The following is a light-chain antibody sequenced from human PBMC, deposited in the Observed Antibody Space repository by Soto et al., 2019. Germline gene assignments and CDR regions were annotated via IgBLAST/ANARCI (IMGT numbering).Light chain of an antibody. CDR3: QTWGTGIVL. V-gene: IGLV4-69*01. CDR1: SGHSSYG. Sequence: QSVLTQSPSASASLGASVKLTCTLSSGHSSYGIAWHQQQPEKGPRYLMKLNSDGSHFKGDGIPDRFSGSSSGAERYLTISSLQSEDEADYYCQTWGTGIVLFGGGTKVTVL. CDR2: LNSDGSH. J-gene: IGLJ2*01.